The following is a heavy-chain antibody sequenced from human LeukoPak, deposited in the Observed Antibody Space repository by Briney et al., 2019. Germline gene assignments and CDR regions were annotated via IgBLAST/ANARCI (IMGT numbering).Heavy chain of an antibody. Sequence: GGSLRLSCAASGFTFSSYWMHWVRQAPGKGLVWVSRIYSDGSSTSYADSVKGRFTISRDNAKNTLYRQMNSLRAEDTAMYYCARVAYYYGSGSLAHYYGMDVWGQGTTVTVPS. D-gene: IGHD3-10*01. CDR3: ARVAYYYGSGSLAHYYGMDV. V-gene: IGHV3-74*01. CDR2: IYSDGSST. CDR1: GFTFSSYW. J-gene: IGHJ6*01.